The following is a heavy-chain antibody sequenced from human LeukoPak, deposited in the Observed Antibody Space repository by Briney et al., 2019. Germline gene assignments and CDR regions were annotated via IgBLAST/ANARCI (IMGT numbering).Heavy chain of an antibody. D-gene: IGHD3-22*01. CDR3: AREELGHYDSIDY. CDR2: ISSSSSYI. J-gene: IGHJ4*02. Sequence: PGGSLRLSCAASGFTFSSYSMNWVRQAPGKGLEWVSSISSSSSYIYYADSVKGRFTISRDNAKNSLYLQMNSLRAEDTAVYYCAREELGHYDSIDYWGQGTLVTVSS. CDR1: GFTFSSYS. V-gene: IGHV3-21*01.